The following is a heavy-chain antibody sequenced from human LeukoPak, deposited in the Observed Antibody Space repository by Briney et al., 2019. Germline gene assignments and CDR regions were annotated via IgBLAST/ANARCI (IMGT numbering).Heavy chain of an antibody. J-gene: IGHJ4*02. Sequence: GASVKVSCKASGYTFTGYYMHWVRQAPGQGLEWMGWINPNSGGTNYAQKFQGRVTMTRDTSISTAYMELSRLRSDDTAVYYCAGRLSGYDPYTFDYWGQGTLVTVSS. CDR1: GYTFTGYY. CDR2: INPNSGGT. V-gene: IGHV1-2*02. CDR3: AGRLSGYDPYTFDY. D-gene: IGHD5-12*01.